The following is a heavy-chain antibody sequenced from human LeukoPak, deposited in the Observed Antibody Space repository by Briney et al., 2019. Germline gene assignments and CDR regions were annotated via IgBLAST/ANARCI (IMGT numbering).Heavy chain of an antibody. J-gene: IGHJ4*02. CDR2: INPSGGST. Sequence: ASVKVSCKASGYTFTSYYMHWVRQAPGQGLECMGIINPSGGSTSYAQKFQGRVTMTRDTSTSTVYMELSSLRSEDTAVYYCAREKIIVGATFVFHYWGQGTLVTVSS. CDR1: GYTFTSYY. D-gene: IGHD1-26*01. V-gene: IGHV1-46*03. CDR3: AREKIIVGATFVFHY.